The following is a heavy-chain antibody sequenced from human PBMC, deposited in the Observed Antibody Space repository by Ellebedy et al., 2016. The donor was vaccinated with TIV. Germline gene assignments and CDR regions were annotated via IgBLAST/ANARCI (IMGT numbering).Heavy chain of an antibody. D-gene: IGHD6-19*01. Sequence: RFQGRVTITRDTSASTAYMELSSLRSEDTAVYYCARDGRSGWDDYWGQGTLVTVSS. CDR3: ARDGRSGWDDY. V-gene: IGHV1-3*01. J-gene: IGHJ4*02.